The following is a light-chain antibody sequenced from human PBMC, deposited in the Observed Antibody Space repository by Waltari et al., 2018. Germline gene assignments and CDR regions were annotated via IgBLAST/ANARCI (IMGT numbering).Light chain of an antibody. V-gene: IGLV2-11*01. Sequence: QSALTQPRSVSGSPGQSVTISCTGRSSDVGGSDYVSWYQQHPCKAPELMIFDVRKRPSGVPDRFSGSKSGNTASLTISGLQADDEADYYCCAYTGNFWVFGGGTELIVL. CDR3: CAYTGNFWV. CDR1: SSDVGGSDY. J-gene: IGLJ3*02. CDR2: DVR.